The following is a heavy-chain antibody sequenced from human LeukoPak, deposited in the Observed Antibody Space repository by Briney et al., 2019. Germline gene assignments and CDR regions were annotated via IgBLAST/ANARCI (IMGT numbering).Heavy chain of an antibody. D-gene: IGHD4-17*01. Sequence: PGGSLRLSCAASGFTFSSYSMNWVRQAPGKGLEWVSSISSSSSYIYYADSVKGRFTISRDNAKNSLYLQMNSLRAEDTAVYYCARERGDYGDGDAFDIRGQGTMVTVSS. CDR3: ARERGDYGDGDAFDI. V-gene: IGHV3-21*01. CDR1: GFTFSSYS. J-gene: IGHJ3*02. CDR2: ISSSSSYI.